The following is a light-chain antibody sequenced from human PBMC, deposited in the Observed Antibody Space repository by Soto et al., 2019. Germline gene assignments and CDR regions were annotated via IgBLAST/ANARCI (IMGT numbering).Light chain of an antibody. CDR2: GAS. CDR3: QQYGSSPLT. J-gene: IGKJ4*01. Sequence: EIGLTQSPGTLSLSPGEGDTLSCRASKSVSSNSLAWYQQKPCQAPRLLIYGASTRATGIPDRFSGSGSGTDFTLTITRLEPEDFDVYYCQQYGSSPLTFGGGTKVENK. V-gene: IGKV3-20*01. CDR1: KSVSSNS.